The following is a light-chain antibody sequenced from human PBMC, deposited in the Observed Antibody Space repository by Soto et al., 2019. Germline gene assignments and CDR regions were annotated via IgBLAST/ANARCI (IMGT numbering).Light chain of an antibody. Sequence: QPVLTQPASVSGSPGQSITISCTGTSNDVGVYNYVSWYQQHPGKAPKLMICEVSNRPSGVSNRFSGSKSGNTASLTISGLRAEDEADYYCTSFTTSSIWVFGGGTKVTVL. V-gene: IGLV2-14*01. CDR3: TSFTTSSIWV. CDR2: EVS. J-gene: IGLJ3*02. CDR1: SNDVGVYNY.